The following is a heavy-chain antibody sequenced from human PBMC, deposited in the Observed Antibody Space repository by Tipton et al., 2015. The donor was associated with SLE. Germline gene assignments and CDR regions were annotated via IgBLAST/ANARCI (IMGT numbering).Heavy chain of an antibody. CDR1: GGPFSSYT. CDR3: ATGDSHAFHI. V-gene: IGHV1-69*09. CDR2: IAPIVDLT. J-gene: IGHJ3*02. Sequence: QLVQSGAEVKKPGSSVKVSCKASGGPFSSYTINWVRQAPRQGLEWMGRIAPIVDLTNYAQKFQGRVTITADRSTGTTYLELSSLRSDDTAVYYCATGDSHAFHIWDQGTMVTVSS. D-gene: IGHD7-27*01.